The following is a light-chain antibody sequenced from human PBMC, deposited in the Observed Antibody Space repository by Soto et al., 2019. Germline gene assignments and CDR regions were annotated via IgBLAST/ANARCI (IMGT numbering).Light chain of an antibody. CDR1: QSLLQTNGYTY. J-gene: IGKJ4*01. Sequence: DIVMTQSPLSLPVTPGEPASISCRSSQSLLQTNGYTYLDWYLQKPGQSPQLLIYLTSIRASGVPDRFSGSGSGTEFTFTISSLQPEDIATYYCQQYDNLPLTFGGGTKVDIK. V-gene: IGKV2-28*01. CDR2: LTS. CDR3: QQYDNLPLT.